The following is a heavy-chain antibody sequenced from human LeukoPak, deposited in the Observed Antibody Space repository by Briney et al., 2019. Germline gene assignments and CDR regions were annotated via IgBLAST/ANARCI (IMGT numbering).Heavy chain of an antibody. CDR1: GFTFSSYA. CDR2: ISGSGGST. V-gene: IGHV3-23*01. J-gene: IGHJ4*02. CDR3: ARDLRHYDSSGYYLDY. Sequence: GGSLRLSCAASGFTFSSYAMSWVRQAPGKGLEWVSAISGSGGSTYYADSVKGRFTISRDNSKNTLYLQMNSLRAEDTAVYYCARDLRHYDSSGYYLDYWGQGTLVTVSS. D-gene: IGHD3-22*01.